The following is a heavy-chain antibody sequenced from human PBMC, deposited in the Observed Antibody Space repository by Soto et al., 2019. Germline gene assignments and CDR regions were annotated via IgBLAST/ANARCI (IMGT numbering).Heavy chain of an antibody. CDR2: ISSSSSTI. V-gene: IGHV3-48*01. CDR3: ARDCATVTTTMVRAFDI. D-gene: IGHD4-17*01. J-gene: IGHJ3*02. CDR1: GFTFSSYS. Sequence: EVQLVESGGGLVQPGGSLRLSCAASGFTFSSYSMNWVRQAPGKGLEWVSYISSSSSTIYYADSVKGRFTISRDNAKNSLYLQMNSLRAEDTAVYYCARDCATVTTTMVRAFDIWGQGTMVTVSS.